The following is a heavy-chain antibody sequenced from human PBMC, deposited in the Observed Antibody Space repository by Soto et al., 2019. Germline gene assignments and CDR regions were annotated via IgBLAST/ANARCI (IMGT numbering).Heavy chain of an antibody. D-gene: IGHD3-9*01. CDR1: GGSFSGYY. J-gene: IGHJ1*01. CDR3: ARGDRDYDILTGYPSDAEYFQH. CDR2: INHSGST. Sequence: QVQLQQWGAGLLKPSETLSLTCAVYGGSFSGYYWSWIRQPPGKGLEWIGEINHSGSTNYNPSLKSRVTISVDTSKTQFSLKLSSVTAADTAVYYCARGDRDYDILTGYPSDAEYFQHWGQGTLVTVSS. V-gene: IGHV4-34*01.